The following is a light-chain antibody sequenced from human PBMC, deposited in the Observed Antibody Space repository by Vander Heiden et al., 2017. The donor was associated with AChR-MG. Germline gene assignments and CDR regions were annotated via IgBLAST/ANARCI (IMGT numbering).Light chain of an antibody. J-gene: IGKJ2*01. Sequence: IVLTQSPRTLSLSPGERATLSCRASQSVSSSYLGWYQQKPGQAPRLLIYGASSRATGIPDRFSGSGSGTDFTLTISRLEPEDFAVYYCQQYGSSPRTFGQGTKLEIK. CDR3: QQYGSSPRT. CDR1: QSVSSSY. CDR2: GAS. V-gene: IGKV3-20*01.